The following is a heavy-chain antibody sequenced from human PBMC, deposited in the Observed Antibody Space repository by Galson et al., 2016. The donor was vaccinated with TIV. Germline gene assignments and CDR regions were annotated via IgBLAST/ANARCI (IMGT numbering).Heavy chain of an antibody. CDR1: GFTFTTYG. J-gene: IGHJ4*02. D-gene: IGHD3-16*01. CDR3: EKLGLDAFEV. V-gene: IGHV3-30*02. Sequence: SLRLSCAASGFTFTTYGMHWVRQTAYKGLEWVAFMYYDGSDKKYADSVKGRFALSRDSSKSTLDLQMNSRRSDETALYYCEKLGLDAFEVWGQGVLVTVSS. CDR2: MYYDGSDK.